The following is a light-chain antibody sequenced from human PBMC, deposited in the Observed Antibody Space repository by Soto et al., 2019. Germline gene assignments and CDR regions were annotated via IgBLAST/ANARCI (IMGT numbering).Light chain of an antibody. J-gene: IGKJ5*01. CDR2: AAS. Sequence: DIQLTQSPSSLSASVGDRVTITCRASQSISSYLNGYQQKPGKAPKLLIYAASSLQSGVSSRFSGSGSGTDFTLTISSLQPEDFATYYCQQSYSTLYTFGQGTRLEIK. CDR3: QQSYSTLYT. V-gene: IGKV1-39*01. CDR1: QSISSY.